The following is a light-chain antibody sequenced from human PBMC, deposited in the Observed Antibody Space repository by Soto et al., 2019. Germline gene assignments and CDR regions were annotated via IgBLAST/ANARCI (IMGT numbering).Light chain of an antibody. Sequence: QSALTQPRSVSGSPGQSVTISCTGTSSDIGGYNYVSWYQQHPGKAPKLMIYTVTKRPSGVPDRFSGSKSDNTAYLTISGLQADDEADYDCCSYAGSSSYVFGTGTKVTVL. V-gene: IGLV2-11*01. J-gene: IGLJ1*01. CDR1: SSDIGGYNY. CDR3: CSYAGSSSYV. CDR2: TVT.